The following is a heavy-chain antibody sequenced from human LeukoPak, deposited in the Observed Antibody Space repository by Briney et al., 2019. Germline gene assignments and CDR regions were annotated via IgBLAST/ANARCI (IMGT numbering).Heavy chain of an antibody. CDR3: AKGVSRSGSYLDY. CDR1: GFTFSSYA. J-gene: IGHJ4*02. Sequence: PVGSLRLSCAASGFTFSSYAMSGVRQAPGKGLEWGSAISGSGGSTYYADSVKGRFTISRDNSKNTLYLQMNSLRAQDTAVYYCAKGVSRSGSYLDYWGPGTLVTVSS. CDR2: ISGSGGST. D-gene: IGHD1-26*01. V-gene: IGHV3-23*01.